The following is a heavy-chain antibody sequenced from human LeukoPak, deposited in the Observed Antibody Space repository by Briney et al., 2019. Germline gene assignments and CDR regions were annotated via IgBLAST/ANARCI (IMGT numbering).Heavy chain of an antibody. V-gene: IGHV4-59*01. CDR2: NYYSGST. CDR1: GGSIIWYY. CDR3: ARGRSGYDYYFEY. D-gene: IGHD5-12*01. J-gene: IGHJ4*02. Sequence: SETLSPTCTGSGGSIIWYYWSWIRQPPGKGLEWMGYNYYSGSTNVNPSFKSRVTISIATSKNQFSLNLSSVTAADTAVYYCARGRSGYDYYFEYWGQGTLVTVSS.